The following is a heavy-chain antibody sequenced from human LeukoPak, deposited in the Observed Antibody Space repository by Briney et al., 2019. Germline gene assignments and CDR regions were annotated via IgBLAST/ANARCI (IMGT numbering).Heavy chain of an antibody. D-gene: IGHD1-1*01. CDR3: ARARPFGTYYMDV. V-gene: IGHV3-11*04. CDR1: GSTFSDYY. J-gene: IGHJ6*03. CDR2: ISSRSGGTI. Sequence: GGSLRLSCAASGSTFSDYYMSWIRQAPGKGLEWVSYISSRSGGTIYYADSVKGRFTISRDNAKKSLYLQMNSLRAEDTAVYYCARARPFGTYYMDVWGKGTTVTVSS.